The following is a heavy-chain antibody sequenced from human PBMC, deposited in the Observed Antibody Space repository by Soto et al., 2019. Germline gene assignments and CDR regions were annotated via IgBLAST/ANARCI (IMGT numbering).Heavy chain of an antibody. Sequence: QVQLVESGGGVVQPGRSLRLSCAASGFTFSSYAMHWVRQAPGKGLEWVAVISYDGSNKYYADSVKGRFTISRDNSKNTLYLQMNSLRAEDTAVYYCAKDRYDYVWGSYHGMDVWGQGTTVTVSS. CDR3: AKDRYDYVWGSYHGMDV. J-gene: IGHJ6*02. CDR1: GFTFSSYA. CDR2: ISYDGSNK. V-gene: IGHV3-30*04. D-gene: IGHD3-16*02.